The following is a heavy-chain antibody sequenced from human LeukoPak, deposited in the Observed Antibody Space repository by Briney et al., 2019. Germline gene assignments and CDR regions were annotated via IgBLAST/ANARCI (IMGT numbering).Heavy chain of an antibody. CDR1: GGSFSGYY. J-gene: IGHJ5*02. CDR2: INHSGST. V-gene: IGHV4-34*01. D-gene: IGHD3-10*01. Sequence: SETLSLTCAVYGGSFSGYYWSWIRQPPGKGLEWIGEINHSGSTNYNPSLKSRVTISVDTSKNQFSLKLSSVTAADTAVYYCARAGGLSSYNWFDPWGQGTLVTVSS. CDR3: ARAGGLSSYNWFDP.